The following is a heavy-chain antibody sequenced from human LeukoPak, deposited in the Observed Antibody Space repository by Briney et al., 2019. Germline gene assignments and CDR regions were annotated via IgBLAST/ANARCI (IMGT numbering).Heavy chain of an antibody. CDR1: GGSISGGSYY. D-gene: IGHD6-13*01. V-gene: IGHV4-61*10. CDR2: INHSGST. Sequence: KSSETLSLTCTVSGGSISGGSYYWSWIRQPAGKGLEWIGEINHSGSTNYNPSLKSRVTISVDTSKNQFSLKLSSVTAADTAVYYCARGGSSSWALAFDIWGQGTMVTVSS. CDR3: ARGGSSSWALAFDI. J-gene: IGHJ3*02.